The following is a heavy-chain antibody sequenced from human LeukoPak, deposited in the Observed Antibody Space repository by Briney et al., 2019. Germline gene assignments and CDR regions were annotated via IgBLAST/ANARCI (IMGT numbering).Heavy chain of an antibody. CDR2: IRFDGSIT. J-gene: IGHJ4*02. D-gene: IGHD2-2*01. CDR3: AKDRYRSSPSCWNFDS. Sequence: PGGSLRLSCAASGFTFSDYGMVWVRVRQAPGKGLEWMAFIRFDGSITYYADSVRDRFTISRDNSKNTLYLHMNSLRDEDTAVYYCAKDRYRSSPSCWNFDSWGQGTLVTVSS. CDR1: GFTFSDYG. V-gene: IGHV3-30*02.